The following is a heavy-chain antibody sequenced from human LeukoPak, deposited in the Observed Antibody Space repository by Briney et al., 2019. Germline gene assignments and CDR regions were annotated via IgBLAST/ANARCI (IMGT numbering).Heavy chain of an antibody. D-gene: IGHD3-10*01. CDR3: TRRGDY. CDR1: GGSFSGYY. J-gene: IGHJ4*02. Sequence: SETLSLTCAVYGGSFSGYYWSWIRQPPGRGLEWIGEINHSGSTNYNPSLKSRVTISVDTSRNQFSLKLTSVTAADTAVYYCTRRGDYWGQGTLVTVSS. V-gene: IGHV4-34*01. CDR2: INHSGST.